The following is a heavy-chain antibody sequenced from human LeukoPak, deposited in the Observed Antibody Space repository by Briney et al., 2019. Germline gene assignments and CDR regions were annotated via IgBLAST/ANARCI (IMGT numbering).Heavy chain of an antibody. CDR2: INPNSGGT. Sequence: ASVKVSCKASGYTFTGYYMHWVRQAPGQGLEWKGWINPNSGGTNYAQKFQGRVTMTRDTSISTAYMELSRLRSDDTAVYYCARDLKLKYGSGSYFPGHWGQGTLVTVSS. D-gene: IGHD3-10*01. CDR3: ARDLKLKYGSGSYFPGH. V-gene: IGHV1-2*02. J-gene: IGHJ4*02. CDR1: GYTFTGYY.